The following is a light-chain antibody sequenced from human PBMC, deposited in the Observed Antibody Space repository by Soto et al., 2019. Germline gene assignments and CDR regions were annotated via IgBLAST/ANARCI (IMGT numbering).Light chain of an antibody. Sequence: QSVLTQPSSVSGSPGQSITISCTRTSGDISNYNGVYSYQQHPFKAHKPIIYDITDRPSEVSYRISGSKSGNTASLTISGLQAEDEAEYYCSSYTNINTRACVFGTGTKVTVL. J-gene: IGLJ1*01. CDR2: DIT. V-gene: IGLV2-14*03. CDR3: SSYTNINTRACV. CDR1: SGDISNYNG.